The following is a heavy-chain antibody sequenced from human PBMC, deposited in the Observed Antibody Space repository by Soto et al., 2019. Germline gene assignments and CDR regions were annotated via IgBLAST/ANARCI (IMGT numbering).Heavy chain of an antibody. CDR2: INHSGST. Sequence: SETLSLTCAVYGGSFSGYYWSWIRQPPGKGLEWIGEINHSGSTNYNPSLKSRVTISVDTSKNQFSLKLSSVTAADTAVYYCASGHTYYYGSGSYQSWGQGTLVTVSS. V-gene: IGHV4-34*01. J-gene: IGHJ4*02. CDR1: GGSFSGYY. CDR3: ASGHTYYYGSGSYQS. D-gene: IGHD3-10*01.